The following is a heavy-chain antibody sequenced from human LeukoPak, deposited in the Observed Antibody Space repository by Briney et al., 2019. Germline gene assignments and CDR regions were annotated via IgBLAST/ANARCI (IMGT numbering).Heavy chain of an antibody. J-gene: IGHJ4*02. Sequence: GESLKISCKGSGYSFTSYWIGWVRQMPGKGLEWMGTIYPGDSDTRYSPSFQGQVTISADKSISTAYLQWSSLKASDTAMYYCARHLYHYDSSGYYPFLQWGQGTLVTVSS. D-gene: IGHD3-22*01. V-gene: IGHV5-51*01. CDR2: IYPGDSDT. CDR1: GYSFTSYW. CDR3: ARHLYHYDSSGYYPFLQ.